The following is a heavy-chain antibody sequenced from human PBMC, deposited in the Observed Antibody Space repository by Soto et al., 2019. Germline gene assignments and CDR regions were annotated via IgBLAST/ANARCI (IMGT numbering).Heavy chain of an antibody. CDR2: IYSGGST. Sequence: GGSLRLSCAASGFTVSSNYMSWVRQAPGKGLEWVSVIYSGGSTYYADSVKGRFTISRDNSKNTLYLQMNSLRAEDTAVYYCARVELGYCSSTSCYGDYWGQGTLVTVSS. D-gene: IGHD2-2*01. CDR1: GFTVSSNY. V-gene: IGHV3-66*01. CDR3: ARVELGYCSSTSCYGDY. J-gene: IGHJ4*02.